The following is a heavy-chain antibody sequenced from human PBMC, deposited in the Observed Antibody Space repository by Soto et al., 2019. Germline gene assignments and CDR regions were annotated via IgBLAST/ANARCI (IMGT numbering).Heavy chain of an antibody. J-gene: IGHJ6*02. CDR2: ISYDGSNK. Sequence: GGSLRLSCAASGFTFSSYGMHWVRQAPGKGLEWVAVISYDGSNKYYADSVKGRFTISRDNSKNTLYLQMNSLRAEDTAVYYCAKDHRSIVVVVAATRYGMDVWGQGTTVTVSS. D-gene: IGHD2-15*01. CDR1: GFTFSSYG. CDR3: AKDHRSIVVVVAATRYGMDV. V-gene: IGHV3-30*18.